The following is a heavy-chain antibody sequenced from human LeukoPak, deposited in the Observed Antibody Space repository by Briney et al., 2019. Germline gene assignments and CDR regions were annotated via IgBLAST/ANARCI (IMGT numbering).Heavy chain of an antibody. V-gene: IGHV3-7*03. D-gene: IGHD6-19*01. Sequence: GGSLRLSCAASGFTFSSYWMSWVRQAPGKGLEWVANIKQGGSEKYYVDSVKGRFTISRDNAKNSLYLQMNSLRAEDTAVYYCAKDLNGIAVAAFDYWGQGTLVTVSS. CDR2: IKQGGSEK. J-gene: IGHJ4*02. CDR1: GFTFSSYW. CDR3: AKDLNGIAVAAFDY.